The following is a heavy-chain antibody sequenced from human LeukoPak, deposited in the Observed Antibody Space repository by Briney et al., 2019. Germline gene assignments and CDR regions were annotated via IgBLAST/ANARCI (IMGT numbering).Heavy chain of an antibody. J-gene: IGHJ6*02. D-gene: IGHD3-9*01. CDR2: IYHSGST. CDR3: ARLNYDILTGYYYGMDV. V-gene: IGHV4-30-2*01. CDR1: GGSISSGGYS. Sequence: SETLSLTCAVSGGSISSGGYSWSWIRQPPGKGLEWIGYIYHSGSTYYNPSLKSRVTISVDRSKNQFSLKLSSVTAADTAVYYCARLNYDILTGYYYGMDVWGQGTTVTVSS.